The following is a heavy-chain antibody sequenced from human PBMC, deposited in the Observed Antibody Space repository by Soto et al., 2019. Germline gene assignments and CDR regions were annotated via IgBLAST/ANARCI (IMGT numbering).Heavy chain of an antibody. CDR2: INPSGGST. V-gene: IGHV1-46*01. CDR1: GYTFTSYY. Sequence: QVQLVQSGAEVKKPGASVKVSCKASGYTFTSYYMHWVRQAPGQGLEWMGIINPSGGSTSYAQKFQGRVTMTRDTSTSTVYMELSSLRSDDTAVYYCARDRLYYDLWSGHIGFHYGMDVWGQGTTVTVSS. CDR3: ARDRLYYDLWSGHIGFHYGMDV. D-gene: IGHD3-3*01. J-gene: IGHJ6*02.